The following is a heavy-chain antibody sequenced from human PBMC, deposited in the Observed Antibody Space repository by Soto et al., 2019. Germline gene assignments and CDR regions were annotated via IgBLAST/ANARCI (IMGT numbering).Heavy chain of an antibody. CDR2: IYYSGST. CDR3: ARVPWQWLGGYAFDI. Sequence: QVQLQESGPGLVKPSETLSLTCTVSGGSINSYYWSWIRQPPGKGLEWIGYIYYSGSTTYNPSLKRRATISVDTSKNQFTLKLSSVTAADTAVYYCARVPWQWLGGYAFDIWGQGTMVTVSS. D-gene: IGHD6-19*01. V-gene: IGHV4-59*01. CDR1: GGSINSYY. J-gene: IGHJ3*02.